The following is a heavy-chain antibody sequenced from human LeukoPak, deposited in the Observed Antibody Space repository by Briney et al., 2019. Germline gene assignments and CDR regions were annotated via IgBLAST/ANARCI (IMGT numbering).Heavy chain of an antibody. J-gene: IGHJ4*02. CDR3: ARVTGDYGEEDY. Sequence: ASVKVSCKASGYTFTGYYMHWVRQAPGQGLEWMGWINPNRGGTNYAQKFQGRVTMTRDTSISAAYMELSRLRSDDTAVYYCARVTGDYGEEDYWGQGTLVTVSS. D-gene: IGHD7-27*01. CDR1: GYTFTGYY. CDR2: INPNRGGT. V-gene: IGHV1-2*02.